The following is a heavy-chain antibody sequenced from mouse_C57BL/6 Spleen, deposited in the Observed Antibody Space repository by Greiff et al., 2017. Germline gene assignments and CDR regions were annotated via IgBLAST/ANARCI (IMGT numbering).Heavy chain of an antibody. D-gene: IGHD1-2*01. J-gene: IGHJ2*01. CDR2: INPSTGGT. CDR1: GYSFTGYY. Sequence: EVQLKESGPELVKPGASVKISCKASGYSFTGYYMHWVKQSSEKSLEWIGEINPSTGGTSYNQKFKGKATLTVDKSSSTAYMQLKSLTSEDSAVYYCARRGTTAHYFDYWGQGTTLTVSS. V-gene: IGHV1-43*01. CDR3: ARRGTTAHYFDY.